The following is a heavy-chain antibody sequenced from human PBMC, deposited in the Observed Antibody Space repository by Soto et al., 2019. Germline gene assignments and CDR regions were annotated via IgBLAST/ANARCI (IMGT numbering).Heavy chain of an antibody. J-gene: IGHJ6*02. CDR1: GYSFTNYW. Sequence: PGESLKISCKASGYSFTNYWITWVRQVPGKGLEWMGKIDPSDSQTNYSPSFQGHVTISADRSINTAYLQWNSLKASDTAMYYCTRLSMARYFYYGMDVWGQGTTVTVSS. V-gene: IGHV5-10-1*01. CDR2: IDPSDSQT. D-gene: IGHD5-12*01. CDR3: TRLSMARYFYYGMDV.